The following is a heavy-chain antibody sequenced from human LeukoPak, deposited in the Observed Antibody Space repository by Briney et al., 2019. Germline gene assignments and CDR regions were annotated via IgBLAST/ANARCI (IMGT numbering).Heavy chain of an antibody. CDR2: IIPIFGTT. CDR1: GGTFSSYA. D-gene: IGHD6-13*01. Sequence: SVKVSCKASGGTFSSYAFSWVREAPGQGLEWMGGIIPIFGTTKYAQKFQGRDTITADEPTSTDYIELSRVRYEDTRVYFCARDRHSSSWYGGMDVGRQGTTVTVS. CDR3: ARDRHSSSWYGGMDV. J-gene: IGHJ6*02. V-gene: IGHV1-69*13.